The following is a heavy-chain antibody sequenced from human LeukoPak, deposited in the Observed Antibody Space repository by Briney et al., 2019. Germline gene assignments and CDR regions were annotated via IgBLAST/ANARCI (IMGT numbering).Heavy chain of an antibody. V-gene: IGHV3-21*01. Sequence: PGGSLRLSCAASGFTFSSYSMNWVRQAPGKGLEWVSSISSSSSYIYYADSVKGRFTISRDNAKNSLCLQMNSLRAEDTAVYYCASDGIPGYCSSTSCKTFDYWGQGTLVTVSS. CDR3: ASDGIPGYCSSTSCKTFDY. CDR2: ISSSSSYI. J-gene: IGHJ4*02. CDR1: GFTFSSYS. D-gene: IGHD2-2*01.